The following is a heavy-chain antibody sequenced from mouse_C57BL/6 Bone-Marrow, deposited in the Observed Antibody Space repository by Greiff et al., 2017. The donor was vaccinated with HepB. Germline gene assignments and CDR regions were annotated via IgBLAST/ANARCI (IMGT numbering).Heavy chain of an antibody. D-gene: IGHD2-4*01. CDR3: ARLVIYYDYDKGYFDY. CDR1: GYTFTDYN. V-gene: IGHV1-18*01. J-gene: IGHJ2*01. CDR2: INPNNGGT. Sequence: VQLKESGPELVKPGGSVKIPCKASGYTFTDYNMDWVKQSHGKSLEWIGDINPNNGGTIYNQKFKGKATLTVDKSSSTAYMELRSLTSEDTAVYYCARLVIYYDYDKGYFDYWGQGTTLTVSS.